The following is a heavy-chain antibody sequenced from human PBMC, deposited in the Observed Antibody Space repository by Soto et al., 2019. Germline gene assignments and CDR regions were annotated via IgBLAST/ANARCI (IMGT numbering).Heavy chain of an antibody. J-gene: IGHJ4*02. CDR3: ARDYYKYYDSSGYYRSPAY. CDR2: ISGSGGST. D-gene: IGHD3-22*01. V-gene: IGHV3-23*01. CDR1: GFTFSNYA. Sequence: GGSLRLSCAASGFTFSNYAVTWVRQAPGKGLEWVSTISGSGGSTYYADSVKGRFTISRDNSRNTLFLQMSSLRAEDTAVYYCARDYYKYYDSSGYYRSPAYWGQGTLVTVSS.